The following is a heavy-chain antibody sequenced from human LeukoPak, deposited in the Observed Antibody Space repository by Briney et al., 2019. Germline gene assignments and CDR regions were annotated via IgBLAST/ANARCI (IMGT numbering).Heavy chain of an antibody. CDR1: GFTVISNY. CDR2: IYRGGST. Sequence: PGGSLSLSCAASGFTVISNYLSWVRQAPGKGLEWFSVIYRGGSTYYADSVKGRFTISGDNSKNTLYLQMNSLRAEDTALYYCERDRFRSERGGLKDHWGERPRVTVSS. CDR3: ERDRFRSERGGLKDH. J-gene: IGHJ4*02. V-gene: IGHV3-53*01. D-gene: IGHD3-10*01.